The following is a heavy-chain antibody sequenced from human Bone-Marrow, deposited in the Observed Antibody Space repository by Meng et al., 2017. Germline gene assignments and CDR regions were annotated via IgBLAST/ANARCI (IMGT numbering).Heavy chain of an antibody. Sequence: QVQPREVGPGRVKPSGTLSLTCAVSGGSISSSNWWSWVRQPPGKGLEWIGEIYHSGSTNYNPSLKSRVTISVDKSKNQFSLKLSSVTAADTAVYYCARARGIAVAEPWDYWGQGTLVTVSS. J-gene: IGHJ4*02. CDR3: ARARGIAVAEPWDY. CDR2: IYHSGST. V-gene: IGHV4-4*02. CDR1: GGSISSSNW. D-gene: IGHD6-19*01.